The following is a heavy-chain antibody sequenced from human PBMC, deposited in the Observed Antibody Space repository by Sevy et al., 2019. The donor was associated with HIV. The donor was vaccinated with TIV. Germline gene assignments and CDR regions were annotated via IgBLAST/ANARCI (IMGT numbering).Heavy chain of an antibody. V-gene: IGHV3-11*06. CDR3: ARGGVGQYYDYVWGSYDAFDI. CDR2: ISSSSYT. J-gene: IGHJ3*02. Sequence: GGSLRLSCAASGFTFSDYYMSWIRQAPGKGLEWVSYISSSSYTNYADSVKGRFTISRDNAKNSLYLQVNSLRAEETAVYYCARGGVGQYYDYVWGSYDAFDIWGQGTMVTVSS. D-gene: IGHD3-16*01. CDR1: GFTFSDYY.